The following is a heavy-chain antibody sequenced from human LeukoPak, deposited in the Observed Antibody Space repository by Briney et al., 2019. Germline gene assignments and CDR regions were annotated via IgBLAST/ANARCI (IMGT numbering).Heavy chain of an antibody. CDR1: GFTFSNFA. D-gene: IGHD6-13*01. CDR3: ARGVGGGSSWYNF. J-gene: IGHJ4*02. V-gene: IGHV3-30-3*01. CDR2: ISFDGSNK. Sequence: GGSLRLSCVASGFTFSNFAMHWVRQAPGKGLEWVTLISFDGSNKYYADSVKGRFTVSRDNSKNTLYLQMNSLRAEDTAVYYCARGVGGGSSWYNFWGQGSLATVSS.